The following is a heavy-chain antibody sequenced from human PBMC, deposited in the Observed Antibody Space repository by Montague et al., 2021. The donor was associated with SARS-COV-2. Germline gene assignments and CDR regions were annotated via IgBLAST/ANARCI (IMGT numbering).Heavy chain of an antibody. CDR1: GGSISSSSYY. CDR3: ARHGLAGITIFGVVTPRSGFDI. J-gene: IGHJ3*02. CDR2: IYYSGST. D-gene: IGHD3-3*01. Sequence: SETRSLTCTVSGGSISSSSYYWGWIRQPPGKGLEWIGSIYYSGSTYYNPSLKSRVTISVDTSKNQFSLKLSSVTAADTAVYYCARHGLAGITIFGVVTPRSGFDIWGQGTMVTVSS. V-gene: IGHV4-39*01.